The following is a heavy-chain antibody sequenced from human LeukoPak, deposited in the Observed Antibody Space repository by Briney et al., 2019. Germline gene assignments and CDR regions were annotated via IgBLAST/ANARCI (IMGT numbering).Heavy chain of an antibody. CDR2: IYYSGST. Sequence: SETLSLTCTVSGGSISSSSYYWGWIRQPPGKGLEWIGSIYYSGSTNYNPSLKSRVTISLDTSKNQFSLNLSSVTAADTAVYYCARVGYVFDIWGQGTMVTVSS. V-gene: IGHV4-39*07. CDR3: ARVGYVFDI. J-gene: IGHJ3*02. CDR1: GGSISSSSYY.